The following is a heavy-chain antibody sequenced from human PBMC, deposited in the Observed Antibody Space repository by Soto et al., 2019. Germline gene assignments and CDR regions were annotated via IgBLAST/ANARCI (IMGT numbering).Heavy chain of an antibody. V-gene: IGHV3-30*09. CDR1: GFTFSHYA. CDR3: ASPTTEIDY. Sequence: GGSLRLSCVASGFTFSHYAMHWVRQAPGKGLDWVAVISYDGANKYYADSVKGRLAISRDNSKNTLSLQMNSLRSEDTAVYYCASPTTEIDYWGQGILVTVS. J-gene: IGHJ4*02. CDR2: ISYDGANK. D-gene: IGHD4-17*01.